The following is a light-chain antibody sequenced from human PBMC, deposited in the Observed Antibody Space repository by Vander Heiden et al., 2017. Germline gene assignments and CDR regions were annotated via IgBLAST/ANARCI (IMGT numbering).Light chain of an antibody. V-gene: IGLV2-23*02. J-gene: IGLJ1*01. CDR1: SSDIGGSNL. CDR2: EVT. Sequence: QSALTQPASVSGSPGQSITISCTGTSSDIGGSNLVSWYQQLPGKAPKLIIYEVTKRPSGISDRFSGSKSGNTASLTISGLQAEDEADYYCCSYAGRSTYVFGSGTKITVL. CDR3: CSYAGRSTYV.